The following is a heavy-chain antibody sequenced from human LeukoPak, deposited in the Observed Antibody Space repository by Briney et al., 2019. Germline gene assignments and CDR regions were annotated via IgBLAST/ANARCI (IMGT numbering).Heavy chain of an antibody. CDR2: IYSGGTT. V-gene: IGHV3-66*01. D-gene: IGHD5-18*01. CDR3: ARDPPAVTANTYG. CDR1: GFTVSNNY. Sequence: PGGSLRLSCAASGFTVSNNYMNWVRQAPGKGLEWVSLIYSGGTTYYADSVKGRFTISRDGSKNTLYLQMNSLRAEDTAVYYCARDPPAVTANTYGWGQGTLVTVSS. J-gene: IGHJ4*02.